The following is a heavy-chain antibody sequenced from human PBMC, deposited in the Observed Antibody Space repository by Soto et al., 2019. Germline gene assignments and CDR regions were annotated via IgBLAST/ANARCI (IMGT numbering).Heavy chain of an antibody. V-gene: IGHV3-9*01. D-gene: IGHD1-26*01. Sequence: EVQLVESGGGLVQPGRSLTLSCAASGFTFDDYAMHWVRRARGKGLVWVAHISWNSGGIGYADSVRGRFTISRDNGHHSLYLAMNGLRAEDTAFYYCAKDKVFLPPSYYFDLWGRATLVTVSS. CDR1: GFTFDDYA. CDR2: ISWNSGGI. CDR3: AKDKVFLPPSYYFDL. J-gene: IGHJ2*01.